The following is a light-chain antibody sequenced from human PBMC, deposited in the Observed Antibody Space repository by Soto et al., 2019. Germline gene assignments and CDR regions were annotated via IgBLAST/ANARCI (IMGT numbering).Light chain of an antibody. V-gene: IGKV3-20*01. Sequence: ESVLTQSPGTLSLSPGGTATLSCRVSRRVSSLEATETWPGSQEQRLGQAPRLLMWGASSRATGIPDRVSGSGSGTGFTLTITRLEPEDFAVYFCQQYSDLPMTFGQGTRLEI. CDR1: RRVSSLEATET. J-gene: IGKJ5*01. CDR3: QQYSDLPMT. CDR2: GAS.